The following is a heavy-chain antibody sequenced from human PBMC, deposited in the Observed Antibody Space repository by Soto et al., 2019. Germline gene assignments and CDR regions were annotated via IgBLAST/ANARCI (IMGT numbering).Heavy chain of an antibody. Sequence: QVQLVQSGAEVKKPGASVKVSCKASGYTFTSYGISWVRQAPGQGLAWMGWISAYNGNTNYAQKLQGRVTMTTDTSKSTAYMELRGLSSDDKAVYYCARDLGGMDYGDYEGAFDIWGQGTMVTVSS. CDR1: GYTFTSYG. D-gene: IGHD4-17*01. V-gene: IGHV1-18*01. CDR3: ARDLGGMDYGDYEGAFDI. J-gene: IGHJ3*02. CDR2: ISAYNGNT.